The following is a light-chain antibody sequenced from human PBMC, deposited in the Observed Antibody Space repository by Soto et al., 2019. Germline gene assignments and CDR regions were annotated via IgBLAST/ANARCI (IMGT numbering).Light chain of an antibody. CDR3: SSYTSSSL. CDR1: SSDGGGYNH. Sequence: QSVLAQPAPVSGAPGQSLTISFSGTSSDGGGYNHVSWYEQQPGKAPILMIDDVSNRRSGGSSRFSGSNSGNTASLTISGLQAEDEADYYCSSYTSSSLFGTGTKVTFL. J-gene: IGLJ1*01. V-gene: IGLV2-14*01. CDR2: DVS.